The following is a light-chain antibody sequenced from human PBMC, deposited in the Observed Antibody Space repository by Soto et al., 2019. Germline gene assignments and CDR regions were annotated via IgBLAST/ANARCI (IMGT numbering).Light chain of an antibody. J-gene: IGLJ3*02. CDR3: QSYDSSLSGWV. Sequence: QSVLPQPPSVTGAPGQRVTISFTGSSANIGAGYDVHWYQQLPGTAPKLLIYGNSNRPSGVPDRFSRSKSGTSASLAITGLQAEDEAEYYCQSYDSSLSGWVFGGGTKLTVL. CDR2: GNS. V-gene: IGLV1-40*01. CDR1: SANIGAGYD.